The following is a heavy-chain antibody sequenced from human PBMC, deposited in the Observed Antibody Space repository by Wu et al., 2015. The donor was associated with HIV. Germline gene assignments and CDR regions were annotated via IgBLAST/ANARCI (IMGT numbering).Heavy chain of an antibody. CDR3: ARAQTYYDFWSGVPGY. V-gene: IGHV1-2*02. J-gene: IGHJ4*02. CDR2: INPNSGGT. CDR1: GYTFTGYY. D-gene: IGHD3-3*01. Sequence: QVQLVQSGAEVKKPGASVKVSCKASGYTFTGYYMHWVRQAPGQGLEWMGWINPNSGGTNYAQKFQGRVTMTRDTSISTAYMELSRLRSDDTAVYYCARAQTYYDFWSGVPGYWGQGTLVTVSS.